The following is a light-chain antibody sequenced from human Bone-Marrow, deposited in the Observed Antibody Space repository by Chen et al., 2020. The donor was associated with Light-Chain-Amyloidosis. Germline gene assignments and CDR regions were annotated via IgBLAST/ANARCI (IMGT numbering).Light chain of an antibody. J-gene: IGLJ2*01. CDR2: RDT. Sequence: SYELTQPPSVSVSPGQTARITCSGDDLPTKYAYWYHQKPGQAPVLVIHRDTERPSGISERFSGSSSGTTATLTISGVQAEDGADYHCQSADSSGTYEVIFGGGTKLTVL. V-gene: IGLV3-25*03. CDR3: QSADSSGTYEVI. CDR1: DLPTKY.